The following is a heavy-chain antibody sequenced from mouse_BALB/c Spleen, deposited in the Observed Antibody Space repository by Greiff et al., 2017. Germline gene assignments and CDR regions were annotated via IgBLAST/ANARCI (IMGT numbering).Heavy chain of an antibody. D-gene: IGHD2-14*01. V-gene: IGHV5-17*02. CDR2: ISSGGSTI. Sequence: EVQLQQSGGGLVQPGGSRKLSCAASGFTFSSFGMHWVRQAPEKGLEWVAYISSGGSTIYYADTVKGRFTISRDNPKNTLFLQMTSLRSEDTAMYYCARRGDYRYSWFAYWGQGTLVTVSA. J-gene: IGHJ3*01. CDR1: GFTFSSFG. CDR3: ARRGDYRYSWFAY.